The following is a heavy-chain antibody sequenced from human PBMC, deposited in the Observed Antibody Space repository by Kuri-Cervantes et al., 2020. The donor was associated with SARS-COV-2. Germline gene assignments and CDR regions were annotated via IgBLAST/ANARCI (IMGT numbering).Heavy chain of an antibody. CDR2: ISHGGST. D-gene: IGHD3-3*01. J-gene: IGHJ5*02. V-gene: IGHV4-34*10. CDR3: AKYGTDDYLSTYFGRGTWFDP. CDR1: GGSFSGYY. Sequence: ESLKISCAVYGGSFSGYYWSWVRQPPGKGLEWIGEISHGGSTNYNPSLKSRVTMSVDTSKNQLSLRVSSVTAADTAVYFCAKYGTDDYLSTYFGRGTWFDPWGQGTLVTVSS.